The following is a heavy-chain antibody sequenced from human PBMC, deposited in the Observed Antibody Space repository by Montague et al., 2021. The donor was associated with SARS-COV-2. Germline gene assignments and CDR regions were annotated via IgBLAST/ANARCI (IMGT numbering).Heavy chain of an antibody. CDR1: GGSISSYY. CDR3: ASQVPDFWSGIDY. D-gene: IGHD3-3*01. J-gene: IGHJ4*02. V-gene: IGHV4-59*01. Sequence: SETLSLTCTVSGGSISSYYWSWIRQPPGKGLEWIGYIYYSASTNYNPSLKSRVTISVDTSKNQFSLKLSSVTAADTAVYYCASQVPDFWSGIDYWGQGTLVTVSS. CDR2: IYYSAST.